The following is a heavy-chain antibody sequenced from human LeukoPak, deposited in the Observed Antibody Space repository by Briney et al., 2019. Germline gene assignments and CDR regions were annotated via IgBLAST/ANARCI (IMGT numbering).Heavy chain of an antibody. CDR2: IYSAGDT. CDR3: ARGDDSSGYLAFDF. V-gene: IGHV3-66*01. CDR1: GFTVSSNY. D-gene: IGHD3-22*01. Sequence: GGSLRLSCAASGFTVSSNYMSWVRRAPGRGLEWVSLIYSAGDTYYADSVKGRFTISRDNSKDTLYLQMNSLRAEDTAVYYCARGDDSSGYLAFDFWGQGTMVTVSS. J-gene: IGHJ3*01.